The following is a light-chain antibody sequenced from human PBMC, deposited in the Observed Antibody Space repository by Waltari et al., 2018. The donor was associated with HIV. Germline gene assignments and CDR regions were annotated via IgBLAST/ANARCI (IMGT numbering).Light chain of an antibody. Sequence: QSLLTQPPSVSATPGQRLTISCTGNKSNIGAGHYFPWYRQLPGTAPRLLIFANSNRPSGVPDRISGSKSTASASLAITGLQAEDEGYYYCQSSDIRLHGLWVFGGGTKVTVL. CDR2: ANS. J-gene: IGLJ3*02. CDR1: KSNIGAGHY. CDR3: QSSDIRLHGLWV. V-gene: IGLV1-40*01.